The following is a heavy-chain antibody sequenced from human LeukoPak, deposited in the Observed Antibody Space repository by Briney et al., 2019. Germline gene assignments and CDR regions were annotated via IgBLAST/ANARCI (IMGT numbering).Heavy chain of an antibody. V-gene: IGHV3-64D*09. J-gene: IGHJ4*02. Sequence: GGSLRLSCSASGFTFSSYAMHWVRQAPGKGLDYVSAITNNGGTTFYQDSVKGRFTISRDNSKNTLYLQMSSLTTDDTAVYYCVRTTVNFYYDNWGQGTLVTVSS. CDR3: VRTTVNFYYDN. CDR1: GFTFSSYA. D-gene: IGHD4-11*01. CDR2: ITNNGGTT.